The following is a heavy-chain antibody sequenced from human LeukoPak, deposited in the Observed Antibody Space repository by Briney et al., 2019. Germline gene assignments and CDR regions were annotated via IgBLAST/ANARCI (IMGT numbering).Heavy chain of an antibody. CDR2: ISAYNGNT. J-gene: IGHJ6*02. V-gene: IGHV1-18*01. CDR3: ARGEYYYDSSGYFHYYYYGMDV. Sequence: ASVKVSCKASGYTFTSYGISWVRQAPGQGLEWMGWISAYNGNTNYAQKLQGRVTMTTDTSTSTAYMELRSLRSDDTAVYYCARGEYYYDSSGYFHYYYYGMDVWGQGTTVTVSS. D-gene: IGHD3-22*01. CDR1: GYTFTSYG.